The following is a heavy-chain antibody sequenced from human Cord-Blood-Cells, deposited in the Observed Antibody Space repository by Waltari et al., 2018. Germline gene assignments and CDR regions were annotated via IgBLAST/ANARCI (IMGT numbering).Heavy chain of an antibody. J-gene: IGHJ4*02. CDR1: GGTFSSYA. D-gene: IGHD3-3*01. Sequence: QVQLVQSGAEVKKPGSSVKVSCKASGGTFSSYAISWVRQAPGQGLEWMGGIIPIFGTANYEQKFQGRVTITADEATSTAYMELSSLRSEDTAVYYCARVTIFGVVIKYYFDYWGQGTLVTVSS. CDR2: IIPIFGTA. V-gene: IGHV1-69*01. CDR3: ARVTIFGVVIKYYFDY.